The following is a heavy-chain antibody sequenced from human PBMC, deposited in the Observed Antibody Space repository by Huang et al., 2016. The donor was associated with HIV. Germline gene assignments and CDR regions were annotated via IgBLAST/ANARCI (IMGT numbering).Heavy chain of an antibody. D-gene: IGHD3-16*01. J-gene: IGHJ5*01. CDR3: AREIMISFGGPFDS. V-gene: IGHV4-34*02. CDR2: INHAGVT. Sequence: QVQLEQWGAGLLKPSETLSLTCAVYGGSFSGYFWNWIRQSPGKGLEWIGQINHAGVTDYNPSLKSRATISVEPSKNQFSLKLTSVTAADTAIYYCAREIMISFGGPFDSWGHGNLVTVSS. CDR1: GGSFSGYF.